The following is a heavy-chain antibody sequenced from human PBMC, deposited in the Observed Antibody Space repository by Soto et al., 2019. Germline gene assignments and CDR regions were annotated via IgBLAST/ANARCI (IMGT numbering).Heavy chain of an antibody. CDR1: GGTFSSYA. Sequence: QVQLVQSGAEVKKPGSSVKVSCKASGGTFSSYAITWVRQSPGQGLEWMGRIIPILGIANYAQKFQGRVTITADKSTRIAYMELSSLRSEDTAVYYCARESPSPTVTTLYNWFDPWGQGTLVTVSS. CDR2: IIPILGIA. V-gene: IGHV1-69*04. D-gene: IGHD4-17*01. CDR3: ARESPSPTVTTLYNWFDP. J-gene: IGHJ5*02.